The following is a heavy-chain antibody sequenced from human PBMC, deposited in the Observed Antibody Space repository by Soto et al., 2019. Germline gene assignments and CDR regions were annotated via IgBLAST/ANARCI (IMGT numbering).Heavy chain of an antibody. CDR2: IWYDGSNK. D-gene: IGHD6-19*01. CDR3: ARDGSSGRDYYYYYYGMDV. CDR1: GFPFSSYV. Sequence: GGSMRLSCAASGFPFSSYVRHWVSKATGKGLEWVAVIWYDGSNKYYADSVKGRFTISRDNSKNTLYLQMNSLRAEDTAVYYCARDGSSGRDYYYYYYGMDVWGQGTTVTVSS. V-gene: IGHV3-33*01. J-gene: IGHJ6*02.